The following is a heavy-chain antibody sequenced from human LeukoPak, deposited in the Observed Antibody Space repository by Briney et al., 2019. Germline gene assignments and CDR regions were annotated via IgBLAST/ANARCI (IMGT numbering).Heavy chain of an antibody. D-gene: IGHD3-22*01. V-gene: IGHV4-38-2*01. Sequence: SETLSLTCAVSGYSISSGYYWGWIRQPPGKGLEWIGSIYHSGSTYYNLSLKSRVTISVDTSKNQFSLKLSSVTAADTAVYYCARSRTDYYDSSGYHFWYWGQGTLVTVSS. CDR2: IYHSGST. J-gene: IGHJ4*02. CDR1: GYSISSGYY. CDR3: ARSRTDYYDSSGYHFWY.